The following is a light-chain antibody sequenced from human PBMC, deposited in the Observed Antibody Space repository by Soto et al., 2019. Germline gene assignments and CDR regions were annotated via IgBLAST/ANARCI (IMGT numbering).Light chain of an antibody. Sequence: DIVMTQSPLSLPVTPGEPASISCRSSQSLLHSNGYNYLDWYLQKPGQSPQLLIYLGSNRASGGPDRFSGSGSGTDVTLKISGVEAEDVGVYYCMQALQTPWTFGQGTKVEIK. J-gene: IGKJ1*01. CDR1: QSLLHSNGYNY. CDR2: LGS. CDR3: MQALQTPWT. V-gene: IGKV2-28*01.